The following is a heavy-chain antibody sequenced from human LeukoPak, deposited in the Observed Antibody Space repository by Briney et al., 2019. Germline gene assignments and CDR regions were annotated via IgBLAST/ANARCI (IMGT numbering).Heavy chain of an antibody. CDR2: IYPDDSDT. CDR1: GYSFTRFW. Sequence: GASLKISCEASGYSFTRFWIAWVRQMPGKGLECMGVIYPDDSDTIYSPSFQGQVTISADKSISTAYLQWSSLKASDTAIYYCARNYDLTEPDAFDIWGQGTLVTVSS. CDR3: ARNYDLTEPDAFDI. V-gene: IGHV5-51*01. D-gene: IGHD3-22*01. J-gene: IGHJ3*02.